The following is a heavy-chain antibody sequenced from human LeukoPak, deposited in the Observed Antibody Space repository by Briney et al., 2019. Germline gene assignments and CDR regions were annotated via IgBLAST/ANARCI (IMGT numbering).Heavy chain of an antibody. J-gene: IGHJ4*02. D-gene: IGHD3-22*01. Sequence: GASVKVSCKTSGYTLTSHYMHWVRQAPGQGLEWMGVIVPSGGSTSYAQKFQGRVTMTRDTSTSTVNMELSSLRSEDTAVYYCASGAVGSSGYSYYFDYWGQGTLVTVSS. V-gene: IGHV1-46*01. CDR2: IVPSGGST. CDR3: ASGAVGSSGYSYYFDY. CDR1: GYTLTSHY.